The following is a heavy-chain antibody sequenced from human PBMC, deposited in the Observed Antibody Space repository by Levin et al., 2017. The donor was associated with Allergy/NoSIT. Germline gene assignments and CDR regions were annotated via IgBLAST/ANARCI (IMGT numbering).Heavy chain of an antibody. J-gene: IGHJ4*02. D-gene: IGHD4-23*01. V-gene: IGHV4-31*03. CDR3: VRDLLGTTMGDC. Sequence: LRLSCTVSGGSITSGGFYWGWIRQHPGKGLEWMGYIYHSGSTHYNPSLKSRVSMSVDTSTNQFSLTLRSVTAADTAVCYCVRDLLGTTMGDCWGQGALVTVSS. CDR2: IYHSGST. CDR1: GGSITSGGFY.